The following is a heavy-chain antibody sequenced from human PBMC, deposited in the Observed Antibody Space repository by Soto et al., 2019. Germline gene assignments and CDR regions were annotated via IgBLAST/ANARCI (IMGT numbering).Heavy chain of an antibody. Sequence: PGESLKISCESHGYSFTTYWITWVRQKPGKGLEWVGSFHPGESDTRYSPSFQGQVTISADRSLATAYLQWSSLQAADTAIYYCAGNEATYYNFYRMDVWGQGTTVTVSS. CDR3: AGNEATYYNFYRMDV. J-gene: IGHJ6*02. CDR2: FHPGESDT. CDR1: GYSFTTYW. D-gene: IGHD1-1*01. V-gene: IGHV5-51*01.